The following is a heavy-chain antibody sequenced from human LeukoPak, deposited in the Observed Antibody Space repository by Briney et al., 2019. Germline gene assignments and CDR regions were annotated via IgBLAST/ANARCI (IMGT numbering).Heavy chain of an antibody. CDR2: IWYDGSNK. CDR3: AKDPAIMSYYYYYMDV. J-gene: IGHJ6*03. CDR1: GFTFSSYG. V-gene: IGHV3-33*06. Sequence: GGSLRLSCAASGFTFSSYGMHWVRQAPGKGLEWVAVIWYDGSNKYYAASVKGRFTISRDNSKNTLYLQMNSQRAEDTAVYYCAKDPAIMSYYYYYMDVWGKGTTVTVSS. D-gene: IGHD3-16*01.